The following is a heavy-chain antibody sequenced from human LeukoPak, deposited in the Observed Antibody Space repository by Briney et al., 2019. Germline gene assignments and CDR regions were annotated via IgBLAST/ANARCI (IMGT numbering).Heavy chain of an antibody. CDR1: GFTFSSYS. V-gene: IGHV3-21*01. Sequence: PGGSLRLSCAASGFTFSSYSMNWVRQAPGKGLEWVSSISSSSYIYYADSVKGRFTISRDNAKNSLYLQMNSLRAEDTAVYYCARDRRHQRGMDVWGQGTTVTVSS. CDR3: ARDRRHQRGMDV. J-gene: IGHJ6*02. CDR2: ISSSSYI.